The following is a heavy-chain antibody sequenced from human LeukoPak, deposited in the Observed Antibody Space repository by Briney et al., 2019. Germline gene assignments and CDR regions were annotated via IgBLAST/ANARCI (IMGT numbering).Heavy chain of an antibody. CDR3: ARWSVGSSGWYSWFDP. V-gene: IGHV4-4*07. J-gene: IGHJ5*02. Sequence: SETLSLTCTLSGGSLSRYYGSWIRHPAGEGLEWIGRIYTSGSTTYNPSLKSRVTMSVDTSKNQFSLKLSSVTAADTAVYYCARWSVGSSGWYSWFDPWGQGTLVTVSS. CDR1: GGSLSRYY. D-gene: IGHD6-19*01. CDR2: IYTSGST.